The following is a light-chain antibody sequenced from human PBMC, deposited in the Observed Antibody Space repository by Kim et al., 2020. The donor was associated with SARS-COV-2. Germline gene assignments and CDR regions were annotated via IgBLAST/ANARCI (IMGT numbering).Light chain of an antibody. CDR2: DAS. CDR1: QSVSSR. Sequence: VSPGERATGSCRASQSVSSRLAWYQQKPGQPLRLLIYDASTRATGIPARFSGSESGTEFTLTISSLQSEDSAVYYCQQYNNWPPTFGQGTKVDIK. V-gene: IGKV3-15*01. CDR3: QQYNNWPPT. J-gene: IGKJ1*01.